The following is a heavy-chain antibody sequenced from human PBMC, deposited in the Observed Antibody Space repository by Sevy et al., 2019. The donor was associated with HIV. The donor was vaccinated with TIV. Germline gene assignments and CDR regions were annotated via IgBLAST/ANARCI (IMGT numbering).Heavy chain of an antibody. Sequence: ASVKVSCKASGYTFTGYYMHWVRQAPGQGLEWMGWINPNSGGKNYAQKFQGRVTMTRETSISTAYMELSRLRSDDTAVYYCARAFGCSSTSCYSLYFDYWGQGTLVTVSS. CDR2: INPNSGGK. CDR1: GYTFTGYY. V-gene: IGHV1-2*02. J-gene: IGHJ4*02. CDR3: ARAFGCSSTSCYSLYFDY. D-gene: IGHD2-2*01.